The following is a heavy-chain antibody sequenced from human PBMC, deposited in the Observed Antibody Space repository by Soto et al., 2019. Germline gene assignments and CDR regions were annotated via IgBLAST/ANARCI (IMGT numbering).Heavy chain of an antibody. Sequence: EVRLLDSGGGLVQPGGSLRLSCAASGFTFSSYAMSWVRQAPGKGLEWVSAISGSGGSTYYADSVKGRFTISRDNSKNTLDLQMNRLRAEDTAVYYCAIGHWLVFYNFGYWGQGTPVTVSS. D-gene: IGHD6-19*01. CDR3: AIGHWLVFYNFGY. J-gene: IGHJ4*02. V-gene: IGHV3-23*01. CDR1: GFTFSSYA. CDR2: ISGSGGST.